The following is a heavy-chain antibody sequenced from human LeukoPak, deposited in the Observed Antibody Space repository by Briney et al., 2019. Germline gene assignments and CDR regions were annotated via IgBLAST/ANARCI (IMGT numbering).Heavy chain of an antibody. CDR3: ARLNGRYGDYAFDI. D-gene: IGHD4-17*01. J-gene: IGHJ3*02. Sequence: PSETLSLTCTVSGGSISSSSYYWGWIRQPPGKGLEWIGSIYYSGSTYYNPSLKSRVTVSVDTSKNQFSLKLSSVTAADTAVYYCARLNGRYGDYAFDIWGQGTMVTVSS. CDR2: IYYSGST. CDR1: GGSISSSSYY. V-gene: IGHV4-39*01.